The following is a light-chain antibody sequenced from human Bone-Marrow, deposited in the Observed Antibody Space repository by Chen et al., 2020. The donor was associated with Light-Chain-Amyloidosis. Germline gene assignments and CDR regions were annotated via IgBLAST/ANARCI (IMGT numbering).Light chain of an antibody. CDR1: NLPTKY. CDR3: QSADSSGTYEVI. CDR2: RDT. Sequence: SYELTQPPSVSVSPGQTARITCSGDNLPTKYAYWYQQKPGQAPVLGVHRDTERPSGISERLSGASAGTTATMTISGAQAEDEADYHCQSADSSGTYEVIFGGGTKLTVL. V-gene: IGLV3-25*03. J-gene: IGLJ2*01.